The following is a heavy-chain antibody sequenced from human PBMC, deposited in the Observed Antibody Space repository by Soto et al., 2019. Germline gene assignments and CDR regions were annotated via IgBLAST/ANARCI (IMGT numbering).Heavy chain of an antibody. CDR3: AGHSGWSRGRSLDY. D-gene: IGHD6-19*01. V-gene: IGHV4-34*01. CDR2: INHSGST. CDR1: GGSFSGYY. Sequence: QVQLQQWGAGLLKPSETLSLTCAVYGGSFSGYYWSWIRQPPGKGLEWIGEINHSGSTNYNPSLKIRVTISVDTSKNQFSLKLSSVTAADTAVYYCAGHSGWSRGRSLDYWGQGTLVTVSS. J-gene: IGHJ4*02.